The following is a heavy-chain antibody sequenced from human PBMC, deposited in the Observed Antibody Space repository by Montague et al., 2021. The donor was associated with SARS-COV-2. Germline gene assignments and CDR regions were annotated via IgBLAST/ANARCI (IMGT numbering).Heavy chain of an antibody. CDR1: GDSVFPNSAA. Sequence: CAISGDSVFPNSAAWSWFRQSPSRGLEWLGWTYHRSKWYLDYAVAVKGRITINADTSRNQFSLQLNSVTPEDTAVYYCARAPYSSGFYGMDVRGQGTTVTASS. CDR2: TYHRSKWYL. V-gene: IGHV6-1*01. D-gene: IGHD3-22*01. CDR3: ARAPYSSGFYGMDV. J-gene: IGHJ6*02.